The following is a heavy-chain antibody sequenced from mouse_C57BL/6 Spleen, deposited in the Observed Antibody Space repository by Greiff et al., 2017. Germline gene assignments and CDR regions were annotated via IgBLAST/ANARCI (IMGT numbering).Heavy chain of an antibody. D-gene: IGHD1-1*01. Sequence: EVMLVESGGGLVKPGGSLKLSCAASGFTFSDYGMHWVRQAPEKGLEWVAYISSGSSTIYYADTVKGRFTISRDNAKNTLFLQMTSLRSEDTARYYCARGHYYGSSYGFDYWGQGTTLTVSS. CDR3: ARGHYYGSSYGFDY. CDR1: GFTFSDYG. CDR2: ISSGSSTI. V-gene: IGHV5-17*01. J-gene: IGHJ2*01.